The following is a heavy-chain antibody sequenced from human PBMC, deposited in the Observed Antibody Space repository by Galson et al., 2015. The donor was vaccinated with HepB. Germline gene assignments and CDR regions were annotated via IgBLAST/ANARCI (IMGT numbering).Heavy chain of an antibody. CDR1: GYTFTSYY. D-gene: IGHD2-15*01. Sequence: SVKVSCKASGYTFTSYYMHWVRQAPGQGLEWMGIINPSGGSTSYAQKFQGGVTMTRDTSTSTVYMELSSLRSADTAVYYCAWGRCSGGSFYSNDAFDIWGQGAMVTVSS. V-gene: IGHV1-46*01. J-gene: IGHJ3*02. CDR2: INPSGGST. CDR3: AWGRCSGGSFYSNDAFDI.